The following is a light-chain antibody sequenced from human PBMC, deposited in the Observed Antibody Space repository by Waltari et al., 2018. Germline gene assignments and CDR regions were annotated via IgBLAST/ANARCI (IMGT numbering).Light chain of an antibody. Sequence: DIQMTQSPSSLSASVGDRVTITSRASQGISNYLAWYQQKPGKVPELLIFGASTLQSGVPSRFSGSGSGTDFTLTISSLQPEDVATYFCQNFNSAPYSFGRGTKVEI. CDR3: QNFNSAPYS. CDR2: GAS. V-gene: IGKV1-27*01. CDR1: QGISNY. J-gene: IGKJ2*03.